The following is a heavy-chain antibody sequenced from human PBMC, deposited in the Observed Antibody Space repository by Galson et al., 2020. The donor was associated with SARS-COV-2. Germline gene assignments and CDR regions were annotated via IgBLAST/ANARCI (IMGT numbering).Heavy chain of an antibody. V-gene: IGHV3-33*01. D-gene: IGHD3-3*01. J-gene: IGHJ4*02. CDR2: IWYDGSNK. CDR3: AREVLTYYDFWSGYFDY. CDR1: GFTFSSYG. Sequence: GESLKISCAASGFTFSSYGMHWVRQAPGKGLEWVAVIWYDGSNKYYADSVKGRFTISRDNSKNTLYLQMNSLRAEDTAVYYCAREVLTYYDFWSGYFDYWGQGTLVTVSS.